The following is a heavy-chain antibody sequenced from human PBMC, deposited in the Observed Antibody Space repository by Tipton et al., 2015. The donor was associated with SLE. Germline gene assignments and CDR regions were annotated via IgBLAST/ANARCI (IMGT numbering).Heavy chain of an antibody. CDR3: ARMSSGWSVGAFDI. V-gene: IGHV4-30-2*05. D-gene: IGHD6-13*01. CDR1: GGSISSGGYS. Sequence: TLSLTCAVSGGSISSGGYSWSWIRQPPGKGLEWIGNIYQSGSTYYNPSLKSRVTVSLDTSKNQFSLKMNAVTAADTAVYYCARMSSGWSVGAFDIWGQGRIVTVSS. CDR2: IYQSGST. J-gene: IGHJ3*02.